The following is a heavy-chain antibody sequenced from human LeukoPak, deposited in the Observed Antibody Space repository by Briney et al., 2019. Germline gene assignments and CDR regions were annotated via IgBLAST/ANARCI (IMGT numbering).Heavy chain of an antibody. J-gene: IGHJ4*02. CDR1: GGSISGYT. D-gene: IGHD1-26*01. CDR2: IYASGST. Sequence: TASETLSLTRTVSGGSISGYTWSWIRQPAGKGLEWIGRIYASGSTNYNPSLQGRVTMSVDTSRGQFFLMVHSVTAADTAVYYCARGVVGATAFAYWGQGTVVTASS. CDR3: ARGVVGATAFAY. V-gene: IGHV4-4*07.